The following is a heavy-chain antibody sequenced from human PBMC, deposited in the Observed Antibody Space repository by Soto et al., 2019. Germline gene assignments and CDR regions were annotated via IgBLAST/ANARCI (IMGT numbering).Heavy chain of an antibody. J-gene: IGHJ4*02. CDR3: AGTSSSIAVADYFDY. CDR2: IYYSGST. D-gene: IGHD6-19*01. V-gene: IGHV4-59*08. CDR1: GGSISSYY. Sequence: SETLSLTCTVSGGSISSYYWSWIRQPPGKGLEWIGYIYYSGSTNYNPSLKSRVTISVDTSKNQFSLKLSSVTAADTAVYYCAGTSSSIAVADYFDYWGQGTLVTVSS.